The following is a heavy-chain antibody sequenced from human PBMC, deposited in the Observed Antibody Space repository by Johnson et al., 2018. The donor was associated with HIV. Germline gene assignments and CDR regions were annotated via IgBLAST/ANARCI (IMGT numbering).Heavy chain of an antibody. J-gene: IGHJ3*02. D-gene: IGHD6-13*01. CDR1: GFTVSSNY. V-gene: IGHV3-53*01. CDR3: ARDSGIAAAGSAGAFDI. Sequence: VQLVESGGGLIQPGGSLRLSCAASGFTVSSNYMSWVRQAPGKGLEWVSVIHSGGSTDYADSVTGRLTRSRENAKNALYLQMNSLRAGDTAVYYCARDSGIAAAGSAGAFDIWGQGTMVTVSS. CDR2: IHSGGST.